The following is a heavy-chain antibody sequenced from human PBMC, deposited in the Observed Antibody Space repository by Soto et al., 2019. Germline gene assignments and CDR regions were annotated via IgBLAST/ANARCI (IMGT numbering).Heavy chain of an antibody. CDR1: GGSISSGGYY. Sequence: TLSLTCTVSGGSISSGGYYWSWIRQHPGKGLEWIGYIYYSGSTYYNPSLKSRVTISVDTSKNQFSLKLSSVTAADTAVYYCAREEICGGDCYLFDYWGQGTLVTVSS. D-gene: IGHD2-21*02. V-gene: IGHV4-31*03. CDR3: AREEICGGDCYLFDY. CDR2: IYYSGST. J-gene: IGHJ4*02.